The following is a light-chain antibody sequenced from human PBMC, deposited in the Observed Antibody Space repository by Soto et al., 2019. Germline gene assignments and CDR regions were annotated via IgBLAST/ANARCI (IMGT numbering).Light chain of an antibody. J-gene: IGKJ1*01. Sequence: DIQMTQSPSYVSASVGDRVTITCRASQGIKNWLAWYQQKPGKAPNLLIPDASNLESGVPSRFGGSGSGTDFTLTISSLHPEDFATYYCQQYNTYPRTVGQGTKVDIK. CDR1: QGIKNW. V-gene: IGKV1D-16*01. CDR3: QQYNTYPRT. CDR2: DAS.